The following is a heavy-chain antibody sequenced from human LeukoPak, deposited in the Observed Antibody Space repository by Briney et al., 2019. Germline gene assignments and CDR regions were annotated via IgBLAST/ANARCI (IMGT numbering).Heavy chain of an antibody. CDR1: GGSISSGRYY. V-gene: IGHV4-61*02. D-gene: IGHD3-10*01. Sequence: SETLSLTCTVSGGSISSGRYYWSWIRQPAGKGLEWIGRIYTSGSTNYNPSLKSRVTISVDTSKNQFSLKLSSVTAADTAVYYCARGSYGSGSYLGGFDYWGQGTLVTVSS. J-gene: IGHJ4*02. CDR2: IYTSGST. CDR3: ARGSYGSGSYLGGFDY.